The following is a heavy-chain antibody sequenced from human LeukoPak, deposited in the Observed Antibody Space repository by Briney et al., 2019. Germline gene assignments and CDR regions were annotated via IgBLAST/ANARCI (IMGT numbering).Heavy chain of an antibody. J-gene: IGHJ4*02. CDR2: INPNSGGT. CDR1: GYTFTGYY. Sequence: ASVKVSCKASGYTFTGYYMHWVRQAPGQGLEWMGWINPNSGGTNYAQKFQGRVTMTRDTSVSTAYMELSRLRSDDTAVYYCASDLGPHLHDYGDYTYWGQGTLVTVSS. D-gene: IGHD4-17*01. V-gene: IGHV1-2*02. CDR3: ASDLGPHLHDYGDYTY.